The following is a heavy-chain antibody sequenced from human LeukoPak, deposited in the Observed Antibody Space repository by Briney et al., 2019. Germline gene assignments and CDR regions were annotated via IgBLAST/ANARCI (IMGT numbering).Heavy chain of an antibody. D-gene: IGHD2-15*01. CDR2: MNPNSGNT. CDR3: ARSVSGGSHDY. CDR1: GYTFTSYD. Sequence: ASVKVSCKASGYTFTSYDINWVRQATGQGLEWMGWMNPNSGNTGYAQKFQGRVTITRNTSISTAYMELSSVTAADTAVYYCARSVSGGSHDYWGQGTLVTVSS. J-gene: IGHJ4*02. V-gene: IGHV1-8*03.